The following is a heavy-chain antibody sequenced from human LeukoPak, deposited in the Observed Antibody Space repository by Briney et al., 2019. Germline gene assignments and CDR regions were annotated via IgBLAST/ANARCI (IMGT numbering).Heavy chain of an antibody. CDR1: GGTFSSYA. CDR3: AGRKDIVLMVYAGMTD. V-gene: IGHV1-69*13. J-gene: IGHJ4*02. D-gene: IGHD2-8*01. Sequence: ASVRVSCTASGGTFSSYAISWVRQAPGQGLEWMGGIIPIFGTANYAQKFQGRVTITADESTSTAYMELSSLRSEDTAVYYCAGRKDIVLMVYAGMTDWGQGTLVTVSS. CDR2: IIPIFGTA.